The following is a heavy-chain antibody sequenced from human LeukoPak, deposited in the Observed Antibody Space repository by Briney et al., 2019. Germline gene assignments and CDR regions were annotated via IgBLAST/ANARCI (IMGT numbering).Heavy chain of an antibody. Sequence: GGSLRLSCAASGFTFSNYWMSWVRQAPGKGLEWVANIRQDGSEIYYVDSVKGRFTISRDNAKNSLFLQMNSLRAEVTVVYYCARDFRFLEDYWGQGTLVTVSS. CDR2: IRQDGSEI. D-gene: IGHD3-3*01. V-gene: IGHV3-7*01. J-gene: IGHJ4*02. CDR3: ARDFRFLEDY. CDR1: GFTFSNYW.